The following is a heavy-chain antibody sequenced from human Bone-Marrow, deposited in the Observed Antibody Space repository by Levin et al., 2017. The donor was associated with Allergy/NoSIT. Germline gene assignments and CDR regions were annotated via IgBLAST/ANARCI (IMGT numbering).Heavy chain of an antibody. J-gene: IGHJ4*02. CDR2: IYPDDSDT. D-gene: IGHD3-22*01. Sequence: KVSCKGSGYTFTNYWIAWLRQMPGKGLEWVGIIYPDDSDTRYSPSFQGQVTISADKSINTAYLHWSSLKASDTAMFYCARLGGLLLQSPFDYWGQGTLISVSS. V-gene: IGHV5-51*01. CDR3: ARLGGLLLQSPFDY. CDR1: GYTFTNYW.